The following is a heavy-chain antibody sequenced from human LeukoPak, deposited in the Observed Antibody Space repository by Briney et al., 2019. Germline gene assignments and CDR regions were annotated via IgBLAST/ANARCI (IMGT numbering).Heavy chain of an antibody. CDR1: GFTFSSYG. CDR2: ISSSSSTM. CDR3: ARSGSSYDY. V-gene: IGHV3-48*01. J-gene: IGHJ4*02. D-gene: IGHD1-26*01. Sequence: GGSLRLSCAASGFTFSSYGMNWVRQAPGKGLEWVSYISSSSSTMYYADSVKGRFTISRGNAKSSLYLQFNSLRAEDTAVYYCARSGSSYDYWGQGTLVTVSS.